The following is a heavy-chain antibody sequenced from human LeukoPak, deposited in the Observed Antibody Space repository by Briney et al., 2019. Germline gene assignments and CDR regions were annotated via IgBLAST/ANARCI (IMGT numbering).Heavy chain of an antibody. D-gene: IGHD4-17*01. Sequence: ASVKVSCKASGYTFTSYGITWVRQHPGQGLERMGWISAYNGNTNYAQKLQGRGTMTTDTSTSTAYMELRSLRSDDTAVYYCARGTVTGAFDIWGQGTMVTVSS. CDR2: ISAYNGNT. CDR1: GYTFTSYG. CDR3: ARGTVTGAFDI. V-gene: IGHV1-18*04. J-gene: IGHJ3*02.